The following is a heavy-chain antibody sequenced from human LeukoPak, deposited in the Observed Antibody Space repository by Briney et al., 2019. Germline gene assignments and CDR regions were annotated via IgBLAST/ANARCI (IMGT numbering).Heavy chain of an antibody. D-gene: IGHD4-17*01. CDR2: ISSSGSTI. CDR3: AREIAGTVTTFADY. CDR1: GFTFSSYE. J-gene: IGHJ4*02. V-gene: IGHV3-48*03. Sequence: TGGSLRLSCAASGFTFSSYEMNWVRQAPGKGLEWVSYISSSGSTIYYADSVEGRFTISRDNAKNSLYLQMNSLRAEDTAVYYCAREIAGTVTTFADYWGQGTLVTVSS.